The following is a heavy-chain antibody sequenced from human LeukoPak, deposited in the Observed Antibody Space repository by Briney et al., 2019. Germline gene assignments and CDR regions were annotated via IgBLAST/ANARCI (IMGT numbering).Heavy chain of an antibody. Sequence: GASVKVSCKSSGYTFTSYGISWVRQAPGQGLEWMGWISAKKGYTNYAQKLQGRVTMTTDTSTSTAYMELRSLRSDDTAVYYCARDPDGDYDFDYWGQGTLVTVCS. V-gene: IGHV1-18*04. J-gene: IGHJ4*02. CDR2: ISAKKGYT. CDR3: ARDPDGDYDFDY. CDR1: GYTFTSYG. D-gene: IGHD4-17*01.